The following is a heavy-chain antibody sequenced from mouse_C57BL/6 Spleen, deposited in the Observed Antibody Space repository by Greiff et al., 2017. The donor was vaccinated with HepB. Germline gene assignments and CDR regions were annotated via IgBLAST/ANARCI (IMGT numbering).Heavy chain of an antibody. V-gene: IGHV5-12*01. D-gene: IGHD2-2*01. J-gene: IGHJ4*01. Sequence: EVQLVESGGGLVQPGGSLKLSCAASGFTFSDYYMYWVRQTPEKRLEWVAYISNGGGSTYYPDTVKGRFTISRDNAKNTLYLQMSRLKSEDTAMYYCARRGYDYDAMDYWGQGTSVTVSS. CDR3: ARRGYDYDAMDY. CDR1: GFTFSDYY. CDR2: ISNGGGST.